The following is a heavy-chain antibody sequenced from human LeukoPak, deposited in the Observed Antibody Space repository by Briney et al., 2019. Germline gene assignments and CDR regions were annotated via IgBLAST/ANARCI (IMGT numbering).Heavy chain of an antibody. CDR2: ISHDGSNK. D-gene: IGHD1-26*01. V-gene: IGHV3-30*03. Sequence: PGGSLRLSCAASGFTFSSYGMHWVRQAPGKGLEWVAVISHDGSNKYYADSVKGRFTISRDNSKNTLYLQMHSLRAEDTALYYCAREGWSGRNGEYLVGGMDVWAQGTTVTVSS. CDR1: GFTFSSYG. CDR3: AREGWSGRNGEYLVGGMDV. J-gene: IGHJ6*02.